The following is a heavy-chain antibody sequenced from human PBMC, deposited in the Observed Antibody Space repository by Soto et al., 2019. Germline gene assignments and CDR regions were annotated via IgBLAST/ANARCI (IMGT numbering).Heavy chain of an antibody. V-gene: IGHV3-21*01. CDR2: ISSSSSYI. Sequence: GGSLRLSCAASGFTFSSYSMNWVRQAPGKGLEWVSSISSSSSYIYYADSVKGRFTISRDNAKNSLYLQMNSLRAEDTAVYYCARDGLLRSRRDYYYYGIDVWGQGTTVTVSS. CDR1: GFTFSSYS. J-gene: IGHJ6*02. CDR3: ARDGLLRSRRDYYYYGIDV.